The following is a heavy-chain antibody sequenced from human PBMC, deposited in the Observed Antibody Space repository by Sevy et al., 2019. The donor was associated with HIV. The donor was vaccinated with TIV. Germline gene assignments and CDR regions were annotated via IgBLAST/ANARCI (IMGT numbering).Heavy chain of an antibody. CDR3: ARRRVTAYYGSRTPPLVNGPFDI. J-gene: IGHJ3*02. Sequence: SETLSLTCTVSGGSISSSDNYWGWIRQPPGKGLHWIASSYYSGSTYYNPSLKSRVTISVDTSKNQFSLKLRSVTAADTAVYYCARRRVTAYYGSRTPPLVNGPFDIWGQGTMVTVSS. CDR2: SYYSGST. V-gene: IGHV4-39*01. D-gene: IGHD3-10*01. CDR1: GGSISSSDNY.